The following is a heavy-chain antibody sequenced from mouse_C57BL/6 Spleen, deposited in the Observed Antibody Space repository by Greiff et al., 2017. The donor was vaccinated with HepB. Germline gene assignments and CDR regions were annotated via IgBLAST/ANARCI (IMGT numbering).Heavy chain of an antibody. J-gene: IGHJ1*03. V-gene: IGHV5-9-1*02. CDR1: GFTFSSYA. CDR3: TRDHSGGYFDV. D-gene: IGHD1-3*01. Sequence: EVKVVESGEGLVKPGGSLKLSCAASGFTFSSYAMSWVRQTPEKRLEWVAYISSGGDYIYYADTVKGRFTISRDNARNTLYLQMSSLKSEDTAMYYCTRDHSGGYFDVWGTGTTVTVSS. CDR2: ISSGGDYI.